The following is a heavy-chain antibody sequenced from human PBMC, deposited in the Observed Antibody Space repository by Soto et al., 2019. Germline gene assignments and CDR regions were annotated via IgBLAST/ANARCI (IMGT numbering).Heavy chain of an antibody. Sequence: ASVKVSCKASGYTFTGYYMHWVRQAPGQGLEWMGWINPNSGGTNYAQKFQGWVTMTRDTSISTAYMELSSLRSEDTAVYYCARRYSSGWYQQHPGDAFDIWGQGTMVTVSS. V-gene: IGHV1-2*04. CDR1: GYTFTGYY. CDR3: ARRYSSGWYQQHPGDAFDI. CDR2: INPNSGGT. D-gene: IGHD6-19*01. J-gene: IGHJ3*02.